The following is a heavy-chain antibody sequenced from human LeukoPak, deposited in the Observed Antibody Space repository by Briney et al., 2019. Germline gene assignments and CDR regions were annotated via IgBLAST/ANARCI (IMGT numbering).Heavy chain of an antibody. CDR3: ARGLGDPITMVRGVITAYGMDV. Sequence: GGSLRLSCAASGFTFSSYAMHWVRQAPGKGLEWVAVISYDGSNKYYADSVKGRFTISRDNSKNTLYLQMNSLRAEDTAVYYCARGLGDPITMVRGVITAYGMDVWGQGTTVTVSS. D-gene: IGHD3-10*01. CDR1: GFTFSSYA. J-gene: IGHJ6*02. V-gene: IGHV3-30*04. CDR2: ISYDGSNK.